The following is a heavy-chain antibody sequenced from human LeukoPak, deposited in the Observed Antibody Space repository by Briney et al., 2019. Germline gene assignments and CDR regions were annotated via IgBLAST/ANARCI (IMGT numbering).Heavy chain of an antibody. V-gene: IGHV4-30-4*08. Sequence: SETLSLTCTVSGGSISSGDYYWSWVRQPPGKGLEWIGYIYFSGSTYYNPSLKSRVTISVDTSKNQFSLKLSSVTAADTAVYYCAKVATVGNPYFDYWGQGTLVTVSS. D-gene: IGHD1-14*01. J-gene: IGHJ4*02. CDR3: AKVATVGNPYFDY. CDR1: GGSISSGDYY. CDR2: IYFSGST.